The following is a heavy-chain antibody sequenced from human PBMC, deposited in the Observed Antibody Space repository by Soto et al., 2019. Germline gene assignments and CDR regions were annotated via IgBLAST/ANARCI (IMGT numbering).Heavy chain of an antibody. CDR2: ISYGGST. V-gene: IGHV4-31*10. Sequence: QVQLQESGPGLVKPSQTLSLTCTVSGGSINSGGYCWSWIRQHPGKGLDWIGCISYGGSTSYNPSPKSRVSTSVDPVKNQVPPKPTSGAAAAPAVYYCSRGILVWGQGALITVSS. CDR1: GGSINSGGYC. CDR3: SRGILV. D-gene: IGHD5-18*01. J-gene: IGHJ4*02.